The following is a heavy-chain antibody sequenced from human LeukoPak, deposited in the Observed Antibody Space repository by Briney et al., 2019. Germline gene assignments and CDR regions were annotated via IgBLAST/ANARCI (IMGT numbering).Heavy chain of an antibody. CDR1: GGSISIGSYY. Sequence: SQTLSLTCTVSGGSISIGSYYWSWIRQPAGKGLEWIGRIYTSGSTNYNPSLKSRVTISVDTSKNQFSLKLSSVTAADTAVYYCARDRIAAGVKHNWFDPWGQGTLVTVSS. D-gene: IGHD6-13*01. J-gene: IGHJ5*02. V-gene: IGHV4-61*02. CDR2: IYTSGST. CDR3: ARDRIAAGVKHNWFDP.